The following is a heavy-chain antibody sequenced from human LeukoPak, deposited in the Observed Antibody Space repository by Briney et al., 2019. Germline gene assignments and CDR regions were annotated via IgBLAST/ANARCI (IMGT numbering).Heavy chain of an antibody. J-gene: IGHJ4*02. CDR1: GFTFSDYW. CDR3: SRVGQFDY. Sequence: GGSLRLSCAASGFTFSDYWMSWIRQVPGKGLEWVSYISEGGTTTYYADSVKGRFTISRDNAKNSLYLQMNTLRAEDTAVYYCSRVGQFDYWGQGTLVTVSS. CDR2: ISEGGTTT. V-gene: IGHV3-11*04.